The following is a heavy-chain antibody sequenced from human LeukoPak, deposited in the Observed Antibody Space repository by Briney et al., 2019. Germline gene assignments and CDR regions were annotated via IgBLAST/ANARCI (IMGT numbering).Heavy chain of an antibody. CDR1: EFTFSSYS. V-gene: IGHV3-21*01. D-gene: IGHD3-3*01. J-gene: IGHJ4*02. CDR2: ITSSSTYI. Sequence: GGSLRLSCAASEFTFSSYSMNWVRQAPGKGLEWVSSITSSSTYIYYADSVKGRFTISRDNTKNSLYLQMNNLRAEDTAVYYCARGIDFWSGYSIDYWGQGTLVTVSS. CDR3: ARGIDFWSGYSIDY.